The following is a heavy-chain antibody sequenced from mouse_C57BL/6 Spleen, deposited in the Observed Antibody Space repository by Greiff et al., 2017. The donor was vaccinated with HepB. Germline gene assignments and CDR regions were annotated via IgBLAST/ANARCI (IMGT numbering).Heavy chain of an antibody. Sequence: VQLQQPGTELVKPGASVTLSCKASGYTFTSCWMHWVKQRPGQGLEWIGNINPSNGGTNYNEKFKSKATLTVDKSSSTAYMQLSSLTSEDSAVYYCARDGGAQATLSWFAYWGQGTLVTVSA. J-gene: IGHJ3*01. CDR1: GYTFTSCW. D-gene: IGHD3-2*02. CDR2: INPSNGGT. V-gene: IGHV1-53*01. CDR3: ARDGGAQATLSWFAY.